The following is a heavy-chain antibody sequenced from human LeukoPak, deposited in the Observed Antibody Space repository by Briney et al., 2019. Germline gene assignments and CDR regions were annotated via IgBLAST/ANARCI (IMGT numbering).Heavy chain of an antibody. CDR3: AKVGPGEYSSSWYWDYYYYYMDV. CDR2: IFYSGST. J-gene: IGHJ6*03. D-gene: IGHD6-13*01. Sequence: SETLSLTCTVSSGSISTSNYYWGWVRQPPGKALEWIGNIFYSGSTYYSPSLKSRVTISLDTSRNQFSLKLNSVTAADTAVYYCAKVGPGEYSSSWYWDYYYYYMDVWGKGTTVTISS. CDR1: SGSISTSNYY. V-gene: IGHV4-39*07.